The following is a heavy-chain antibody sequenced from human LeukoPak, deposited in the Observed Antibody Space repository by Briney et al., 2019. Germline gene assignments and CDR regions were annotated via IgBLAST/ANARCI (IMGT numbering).Heavy chain of an antibody. CDR1: GGSISSSSYY. Sequence: PSETLSLTCTVSGGSISSSSYYWGWLRQPPGKGLEWIGSIYYSGSTYYNPSLKSRVTISVDTSKNQFSLKLSSVTAADTAVYYCARLCGGDCYTDYWGQGTLVTVSS. CDR3: ARLCGGDCYTDY. CDR2: IYYSGST. J-gene: IGHJ4*02. D-gene: IGHD2-21*01. V-gene: IGHV4-39*01.